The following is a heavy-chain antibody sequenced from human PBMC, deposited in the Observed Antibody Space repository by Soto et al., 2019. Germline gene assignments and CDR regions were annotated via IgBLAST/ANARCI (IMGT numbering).Heavy chain of an antibody. J-gene: IGHJ6*02. CDR3: ARDYIEVVEKTTPEGMDV. CDR2: ISGSDGRT. Sequence: PGGSLRLSCAASGFTFSSYAMIWVRQAPGKGLEWVSGISGSDGRTYFADSVKGRFIISRDNSKNTLYLQINSLRAEDTAVYYCARDYIEVVEKTTPEGMDVWGQGTTVTVSS. V-gene: IGHV3-23*01. CDR1: GFTFSSYA.